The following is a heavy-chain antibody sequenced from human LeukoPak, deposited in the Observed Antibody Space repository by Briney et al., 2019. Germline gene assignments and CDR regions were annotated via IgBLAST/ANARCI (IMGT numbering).Heavy chain of an antibody. D-gene: IGHD2-15*01. V-gene: IGHV3-64*01. CDR3: AKGNCSGGSCYSLFDY. CDR2: ISSNGGNT. J-gene: IGHJ4*02. Sequence: GGSLRLSCAASGFTFSSYAMHWVRQAPGKGLEYVSAISSNGGNTYYASSVKGRFTISRDNSKNTLYLQMGSLRAEDMAVYYCAKGNCSGGSCYSLFDYWGQGTLVTVSS. CDR1: GFTFSSYA.